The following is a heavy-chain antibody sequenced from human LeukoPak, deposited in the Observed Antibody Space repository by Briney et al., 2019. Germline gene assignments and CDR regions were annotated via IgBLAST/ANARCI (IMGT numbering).Heavy chain of an antibody. CDR1: GFPFSSYW. V-gene: IGHV4-4*02. J-gene: IGHJ4*02. D-gene: IGHD3-9*01. CDR3: AREGGTAEPFVLTV. CDR2: IFPSGST. Sequence: PGGSLRLSCVASGFPFSSYWMTWVRQPPGKGLEWIGEIFPSGSTNYNPSLKSRVTMSVDKSKNQFSLKLSSVTAADTAVYYCAREGGTAEPFVLTVWGQGILVTVSS.